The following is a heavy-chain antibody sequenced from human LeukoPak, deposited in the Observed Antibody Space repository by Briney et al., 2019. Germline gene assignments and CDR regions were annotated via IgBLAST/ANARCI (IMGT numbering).Heavy chain of an antibody. CDR2: ISYDGSNK. CDR3: AKHRLLLWFGDPGGYYFDY. Sequence: GSLRLSCAASGFTFSSYGMHWVRQAPGKGLEWVAVISYDGSNKYYADSVKGRFTISRDNSKNTLYLQMNSLRAEDTAVYYCAKHRLLLWFGDPGGYYFDYWGQGTLVTVSS. J-gene: IGHJ4*02. D-gene: IGHD3-10*01. CDR1: GFTFSSYG. V-gene: IGHV3-30*18.